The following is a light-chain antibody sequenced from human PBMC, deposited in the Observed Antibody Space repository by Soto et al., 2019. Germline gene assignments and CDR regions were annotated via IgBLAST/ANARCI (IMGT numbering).Light chain of an antibody. CDR2: AAS. Sequence: DIQLTQSPSFLSASVGDRVTITCRASQGISSYLAWYQLKPGKAPKVLIYAASTLQSGVPSRFSGSGDGTEFTLTISSLQPEDFAPYYCHQLNSYPLTFGGGTTVEI. CDR1: QGISSY. V-gene: IGKV1-9*01. J-gene: IGKJ4*01. CDR3: HQLNSYPLT.